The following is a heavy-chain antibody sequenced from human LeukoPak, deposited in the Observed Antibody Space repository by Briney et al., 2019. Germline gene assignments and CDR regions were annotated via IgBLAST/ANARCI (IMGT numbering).Heavy chain of an antibody. J-gene: IGHJ6*03. D-gene: IGHD3-22*01. V-gene: IGHV3-48*04. Sequence: PGGSLRLSCAASGFTFSSYSMNWVRQAPGKGLEWVSYISSSSSTIYYADSVKGRFTISRDNAKNSLYLQMNSLRAEDTAVYYCARDSSSPRLLYYYYYMDVWGKGTTVTVSS. CDR1: GFTFSSYS. CDR3: ARDSSSPRLLYYYYYMDV. CDR2: ISSSSSTI.